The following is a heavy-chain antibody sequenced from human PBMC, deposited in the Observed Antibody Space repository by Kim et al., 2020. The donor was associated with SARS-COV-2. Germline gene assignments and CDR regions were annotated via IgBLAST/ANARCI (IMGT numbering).Heavy chain of an antibody. Sequence: ASVKVSCKASGYTFTSYGISWVRQAPGQGLEWMGWISAYNGNTNYAQKLQGRVTMTTDTSTSTAYMELRSLRSDDTAVYYCARDNGERDFWSGYYTSRRFDYWGQGTLVTVSS. CDR2: ISAYNGNT. J-gene: IGHJ4*02. V-gene: IGHV1-18*01. CDR3: ARDNGERDFWSGYYTSRRFDY. D-gene: IGHD3-3*01. CDR1: GYTFTSYG.